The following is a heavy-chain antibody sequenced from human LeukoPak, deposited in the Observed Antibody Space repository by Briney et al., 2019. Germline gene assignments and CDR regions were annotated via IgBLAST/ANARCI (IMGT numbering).Heavy chain of an antibody. CDR1: GYTFTSYY. Sequence: ASVKVSCRASGYTFTSYYMHWVRQAPGQGLEWMGIINPSGGSTSYAQKFQGRVTMTTDTSTSTAYMELRSLRSDDTAVYYCARDRSTYYYDSSGYYPFDYWGQGTLVTVSS. J-gene: IGHJ4*02. CDR2: INPSGGST. D-gene: IGHD3-22*01. V-gene: IGHV1-46*01. CDR3: ARDRSTYYYDSSGYYPFDY.